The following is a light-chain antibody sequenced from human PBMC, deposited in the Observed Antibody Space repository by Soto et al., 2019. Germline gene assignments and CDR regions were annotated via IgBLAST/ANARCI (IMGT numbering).Light chain of an antibody. J-gene: IGKJ1*01. Sequence: EIVLTQSPATLSLSPGGRATLSCRASQSVSLSLAWYQQKPGQAPRLLIYGASNRATGIPDRFSGSGSGTDSTLTISRLEPEDFAVYYCQQYGSSGTFGQGTKVDNK. CDR2: GAS. CDR3: QQYGSSGT. V-gene: IGKV3-20*01. CDR1: QSVSLS.